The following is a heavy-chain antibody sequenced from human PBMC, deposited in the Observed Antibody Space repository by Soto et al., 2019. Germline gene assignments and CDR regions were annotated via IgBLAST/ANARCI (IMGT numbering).Heavy chain of an antibody. D-gene: IGHD3-9*01. CDR2: INHSGSN. V-gene: IGHV4-34*01. Sequence: SETLSLTCVVSGGSFSTYYYNWIRQSPGEGLEWIGEINHSGSNNYSPSLKSRVTMSLDTSKNQFSLKLTSVTAADTAVYYCARGGSNDWQVAFDIWGQGTRVTVSS. CDR3: ARGGSNDWQVAFDI. CDR1: GGSFSTYY. J-gene: IGHJ3*02.